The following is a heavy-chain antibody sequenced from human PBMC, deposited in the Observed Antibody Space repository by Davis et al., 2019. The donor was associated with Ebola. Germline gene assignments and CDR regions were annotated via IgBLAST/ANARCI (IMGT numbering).Heavy chain of an antibody. J-gene: IGHJ4*02. CDR1: GFTFSGSA. V-gene: IGHV3-73*01. CDR2: IRSKANSYAT. CDR3: SRARDY. Sequence: GESLKISCAASGFTFSGSAMHWVRQASGNGLEWVGRIRSKANSYATAYAASVKGRFTISRDDSKNTAYLQMNSLKTEDTAVYYDSRARDYWGQGTLVTVSS.